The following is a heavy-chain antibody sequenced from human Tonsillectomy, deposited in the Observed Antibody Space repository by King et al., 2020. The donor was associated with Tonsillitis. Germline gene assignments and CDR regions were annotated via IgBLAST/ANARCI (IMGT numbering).Heavy chain of an antibody. CDR2: IWYNGRNK. J-gene: IGHJ6*03. V-gene: IGHV3-33*08. Sequence: VQLVESGGGVVQPGRSLRLSCAASGFTFSSYGMHWVRQAPGKGLEWVAVIWYNGRNKYYADSVKGRFTISRDNSKKTLYLQMNSLRAEDTAVYYCARDGPNYYYMDVWGTGTTVTVSS. D-gene: IGHD1-26*01. CDR1: GFTFSSYG. CDR3: ARDGPNYYYMDV.